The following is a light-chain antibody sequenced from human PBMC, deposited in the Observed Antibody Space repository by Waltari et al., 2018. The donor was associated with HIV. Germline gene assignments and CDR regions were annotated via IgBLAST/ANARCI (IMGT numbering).Light chain of an antibody. V-gene: IGLV1-40*01. CDR1: SSNIGAGYG. CDR2: GNS. J-gene: IGLJ2*01. CDR3: QSYDSSLSAPVV. Sequence: QSVLTQPPSVSGAPGQRVTISCTGSSSNIGAGYGVHWYQQLPGTAPKLLIYGNSNRPSGVPDRFAGSKSGTSASLAITGLQAEDEADYYGQSYDSSLSAPVVFGGGTKLTVL.